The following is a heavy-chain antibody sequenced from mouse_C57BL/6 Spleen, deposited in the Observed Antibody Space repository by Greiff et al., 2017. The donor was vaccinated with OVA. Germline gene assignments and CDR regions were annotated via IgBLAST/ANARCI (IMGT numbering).Heavy chain of an antibody. Sequence: QVQLQQSGAELARPGASVKLSCKASGYTFTSYGISWVKQRTGQGLEWIGEIYPRSGNTYYNEKFKGKATQTADKSSSTAYMELRSLTSEDSAVYFCARCYYGSSYPYWYFDVWGTGTTVTVSS. CDR1: GYTFTSYG. CDR3: ARCYYGSSYPYWYFDV. CDR2: IYPRSGNT. V-gene: IGHV1-81*01. J-gene: IGHJ1*03. D-gene: IGHD1-1*01.